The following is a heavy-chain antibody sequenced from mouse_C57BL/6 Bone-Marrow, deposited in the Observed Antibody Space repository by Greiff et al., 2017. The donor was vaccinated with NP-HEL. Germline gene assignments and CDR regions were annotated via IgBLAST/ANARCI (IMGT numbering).Heavy chain of an antibody. CDR3: AMDSNDAMDY. CDR1: GYSFTGYY. V-gene: IGHV1-42*01. Sequence: EVQLQLSGPELVKPGASVKISCKASGYSFTGYYMNWVKQSPEKSLEWIGEINPSTGGTTYNQKFKAKATLTVDKSSSTAYMQLKSLTSEDSAVYYCAMDSNDAMDYWGQGTSVTVAS. J-gene: IGHJ4*01. CDR2: INPSTGGT. D-gene: IGHD2-5*01.